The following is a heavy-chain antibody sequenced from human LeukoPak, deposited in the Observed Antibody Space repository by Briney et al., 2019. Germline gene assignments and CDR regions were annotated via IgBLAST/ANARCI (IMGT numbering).Heavy chain of an antibody. CDR3: ATYRQVLLPFES. CDR2: ISGSGHNT. Sequence: GGSLRLSCAASGFTFSNYGMNWVRHAPGKGREWGSAISGSGHNTYYSESVRGRFTITRDNSKSTLSLQMNSLRAEDTAIYYCATYRQVLLPFESWGQGTLVTVSS. J-gene: IGHJ4*02. D-gene: IGHD2-8*02. V-gene: IGHV3-23*01. CDR1: GFTFSNYG.